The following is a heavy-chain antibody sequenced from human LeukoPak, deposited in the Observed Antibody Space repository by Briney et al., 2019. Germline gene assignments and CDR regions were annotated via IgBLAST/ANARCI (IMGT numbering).Heavy chain of an antibody. CDR1: GGSISSSSYY. V-gene: IGHV4-39*01. J-gene: IGHJ4*02. CDR2: IYYSGST. D-gene: IGHD3-10*01. Sequence: SETQSLTCTVSGGSISSSSYYWGWIRQPPGKGLEWIGSIYYSGSTYYNPSLKSRVTISIDTSKNQFSLKLSSVTAADTAVYYCARHPSRLATSAFYWGQGTLVAVSS. CDR3: ARHPSRLATSAFY.